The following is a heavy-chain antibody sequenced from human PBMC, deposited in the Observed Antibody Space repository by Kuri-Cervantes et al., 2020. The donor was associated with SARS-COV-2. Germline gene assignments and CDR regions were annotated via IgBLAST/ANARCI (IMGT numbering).Heavy chain of an antibody. V-gene: IGHV3-33*08. J-gene: IGHJ3*01. CDR2: IWYDGSTK. CDR1: GFMFNHYW. D-gene: IGHD1-26*01. CDR3: ARLKLGGAFDL. Sequence: GESLKISCATSGFMFNHYWMTWVRQAPGKGPEWVAVIWYDGSTKYYAGSVQGRFTVSRDNSKDTLFVQMNSLRAEDTAVYYCARLKLGGAFDLWGQGTMVTVSS.